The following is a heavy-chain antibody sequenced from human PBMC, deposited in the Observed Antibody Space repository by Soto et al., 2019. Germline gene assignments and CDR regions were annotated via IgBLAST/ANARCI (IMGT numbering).Heavy chain of an antibody. J-gene: IGHJ4*02. Sequence: QVQLVQSGAEVKKPGSSVKVSCKASGGTFSSYTISWVRQAPGQGLEWMGRIIPILSIANYAQKFQGRVTITADKSTSTAYMELSSLRSEDTAVDYCAMEYCSSTSCYRDYWGQGTLVTVSS. CDR1: GGTFSSYT. CDR3: AMEYCSSTSCYRDY. V-gene: IGHV1-69*02. CDR2: IIPILSIA. D-gene: IGHD2-2*02.